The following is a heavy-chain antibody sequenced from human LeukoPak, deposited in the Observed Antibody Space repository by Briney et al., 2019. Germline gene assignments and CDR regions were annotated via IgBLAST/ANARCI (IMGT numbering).Heavy chain of an antibody. D-gene: IGHD3-22*01. V-gene: IGHV4-39*07. Sequence: SETLSLTCTVSGGSISSSSYYWGWIRQPPGKGLEWIGSIYYSGSTYYNPSLKSRVTISVYTSKNQFSLKLSSVTAADTAVYYCARVGLLGYYYDSSGYLDIWGQGTMVTVSS. CDR3: ARVGLLGYYYDSSGYLDI. CDR1: GGSISSSSYY. CDR2: IYYSGST. J-gene: IGHJ3*02.